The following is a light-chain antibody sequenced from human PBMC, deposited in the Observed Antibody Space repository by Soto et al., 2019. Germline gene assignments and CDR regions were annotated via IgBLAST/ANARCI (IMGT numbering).Light chain of an antibody. CDR1: QDIDIN. CDR2: DES. CDR3: QQSYRTRCT. V-gene: IGKV1-39*01. Sequence: TQTTQSPSSLSASGGDRVTITCRASQDIDINLSRYQQKPGKVPKLLIYDESTLQSGVPSRFSGRGSGTDFNLTINNLQPVDLEPYYCQQSYRTRCTFGPGTKVDSK. J-gene: IGKJ2*02.